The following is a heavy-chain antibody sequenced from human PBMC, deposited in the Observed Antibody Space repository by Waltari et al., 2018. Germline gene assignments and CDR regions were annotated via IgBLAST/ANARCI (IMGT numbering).Heavy chain of an antibody. J-gene: IGHJ3*02. Sequence: HVQLGESGGGVGAPGKSLRRSCEASGFHFAEFGMHWVRQAPGKVLQWVAVIWYDGSIQHYAESVKCRFTISRDNAENILNLDMSGLRVEDTAVYYCARKKAGLLDAFDIWGQGTMVTVSS. D-gene: IGHD2-15*01. CDR3: ARKKAGLLDAFDI. CDR1: GFHFAEFG. CDR2: IWYDGSIQ. V-gene: IGHV3-33*01.